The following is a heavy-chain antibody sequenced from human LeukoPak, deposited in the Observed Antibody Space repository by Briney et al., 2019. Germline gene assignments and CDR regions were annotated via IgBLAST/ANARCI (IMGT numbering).Heavy chain of an antibody. J-gene: IGHJ3*02. CDR3: AKEWADYYGSGSYDAFDI. Sequence: GGSLRLSCAASGFTFSSYAMSWVRQAPGKGLGWVSAISGSGGSTYYADSVKGRFTISRDNSKNTLYLQMNSLRAEDTAVYYCAKEWADYYGSGSYDAFDIWGQGTMVTVSS. V-gene: IGHV3-23*01. CDR1: GFTFSSYA. D-gene: IGHD3-10*01. CDR2: ISGSGGST.